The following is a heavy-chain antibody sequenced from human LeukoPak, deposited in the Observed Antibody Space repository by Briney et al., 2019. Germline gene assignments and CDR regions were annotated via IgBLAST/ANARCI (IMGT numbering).Heavy chain of an antibody. V-gene: IGHV4-34*01. CDR3: ARGPAPVLLFASGYFQH. D-gene: IGHD3-10*01. J-gene: IGHJ1*01. CDR1: GGSFSGYY. CDR2: INHSGST. Sequence: SETLSLTCAVYGGSFSGYYWSWIRRPPGKGLEWIGEINHSGSTNYNPSLKSRVTISVDTSKNQFSLKLSSVTAADTAVYYCARGPAPVLLFASGYFQHWGQGTLVTVSS.